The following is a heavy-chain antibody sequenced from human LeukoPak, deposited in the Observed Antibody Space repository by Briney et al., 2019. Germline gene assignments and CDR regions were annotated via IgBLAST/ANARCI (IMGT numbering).Heavy chain of an antibody. CDR1: GGTFNTYA. D-gene: IGHD3-10*01. CDR2: IVPMFDTT. CDR3: ARARSGPYGSGSLDAFDI. J-gene: IGHJ3*02. Sequence: GASVKVSCKASGGTFNTYAITWVRQAPGQGLEWLGGIVPMFDTTNYGQKFQGRLTITADTSTSTAYMQLSSLRSEDTAVYYCARARSGPYGSGSLDAFDIWGQGTMVTVSS. V-gene: IGHV1-69*06.